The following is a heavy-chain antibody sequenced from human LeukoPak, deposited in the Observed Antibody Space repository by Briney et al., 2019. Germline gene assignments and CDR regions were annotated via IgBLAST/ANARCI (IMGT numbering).Heavy chain of an antibody. Sequence: ASVKVSCKASGYTFTSYNIHWVRQAPGQGLEWMGIINPTGGSTGDAQKFQGRVTRTRDTSTTTVYMEMSSLRSEDTAVYYCARDIAGGWNYFDYWGQGTLVTVSS. J-gene: IGHJ4*02. CDR1: GYTFTSYN. CDR3: ARDIAGGWNYFDY. CDR2: INPTGGST. V-gene: IGHV1-46*01. D-gene: IGHD1-14*01.